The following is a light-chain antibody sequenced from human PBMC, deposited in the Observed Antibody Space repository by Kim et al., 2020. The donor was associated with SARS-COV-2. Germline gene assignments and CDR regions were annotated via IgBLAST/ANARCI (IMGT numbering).Light chain of an antibody. J-gene: IGKJ4*01. V-gene: IGKV1-8*01. CDR2: AAS. CDR1: QGISSY. Sequence: ASTGDRVTITCRASQGISSYLAWYQQKPGKAPKLLIYAASTLQSGVPSRFSGSGSGTDFTLTISCLQSEDFATYYCQQYYSYPLTFGGGTKLEI. CDR3: QQYYSYPLT.